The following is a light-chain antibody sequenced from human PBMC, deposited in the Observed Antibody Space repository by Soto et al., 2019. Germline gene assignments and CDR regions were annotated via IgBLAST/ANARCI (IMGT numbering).Light chain of an antibody. Sequence: DIVMTQSPLSLPVTPGEPASISCRSSQGLLNSNGHHYLEWFLQKPGQSPQLLIYLASNRAPGVPDRFSGSGSGTDFTLKISRVEAEDVGVYYCLQTLQPPRAFGQGTKVDIK. CDR2: LAS. V-gene: IGKV2-28*01. J-gene: IGKJ1*01. CDR1: QGLLNSNGHHY. CDR3: LQTLQPPRA.